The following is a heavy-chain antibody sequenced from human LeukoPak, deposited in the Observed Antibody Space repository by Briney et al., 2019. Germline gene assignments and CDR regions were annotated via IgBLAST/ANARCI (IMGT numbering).Heavy chain of an antibody. CDR2: INHSGST. CDR3: ARASWPPRLLNY. Sequence: GSLRLSCAASGFTFSSYWMSWVRQAPGKGLEWIGEINHSGSTNYNPSLKSRVTISVDTSKNQFSLKLSSVTAADTAVYYCARASWPPRLLNYWGQGTLVTVSS. J-gene: IGHJ4*02. V-gene: IGHV4-34*01. D-gene: IGHD1-26*01. CDR1: GFTFSSYW.